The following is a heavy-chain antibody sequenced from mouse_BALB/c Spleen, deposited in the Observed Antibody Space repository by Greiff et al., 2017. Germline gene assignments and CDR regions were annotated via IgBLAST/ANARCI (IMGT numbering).Heavy chain of an antibody. J-gene: IGHJ4*01. CDR3: ASPRIYRYAMDY. V-gene: IGHV2-9-2*01. Sequence: VKLVESGPGLVAPSQSLSITCTVSGFSLTSYDISWIRQPPGKGLEWLGVIWTGGGTNYNSALMSRLSISKDNSKSQVFLKMNSLQTDDTAMYYCASPRIYRYAMDYWGQGTSVTVSS. CDR1: GFSLTSYD. D-gene: IGHD2-1*01. CDR2: IWTGGGT.